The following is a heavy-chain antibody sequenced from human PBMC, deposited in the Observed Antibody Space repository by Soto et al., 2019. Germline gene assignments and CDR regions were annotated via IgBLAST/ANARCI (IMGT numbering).Heavy chain of an antibody. CDR3: ARDLSTYSSSWSRNWFDP. V-gene: IGHV6-1*01. CDR2: TYYRSKWYN. J-gene: IGHJ5*02. Sequence: PSQTLSLTCAISGDSVSSNSAAWNWIRQSPSRGLGWLGRTYYRSKWYNDYAVSAKSRITINPDTSKNQFSLQLNSVTPEDTAVYYCARDLSTYSSSWSRNWFDPWGQGTLVTVS. CDR1: GDSVSSNSAA. D-gene: IGHD6-13*01.